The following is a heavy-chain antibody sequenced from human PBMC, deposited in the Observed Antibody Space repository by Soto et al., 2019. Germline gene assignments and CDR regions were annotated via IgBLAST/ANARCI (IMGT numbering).Heavy chain of an antibody. CDR2: IYYSGST. CDR3: ARVCSGGSCYGFYFDY. Sequence: AETLSLTCTFSVGSVISGSYYWSWIRQPPGKGLEWIGYIYYSGSTNYNPSLKSRVTISVDTSKNQFSLKLSSVTAADTAVYYCARVCSGGSCYGFYFDYWGQGTLVTVSS. J-gene: IGHJ4*02. D-gene: IGHD2-15*01. CDR1: VGSVISGSYY. V-gene: IGHV4-61*01.